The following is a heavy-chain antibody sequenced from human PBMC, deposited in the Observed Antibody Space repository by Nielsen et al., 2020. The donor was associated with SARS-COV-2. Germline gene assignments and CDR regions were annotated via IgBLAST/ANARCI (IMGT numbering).Heavy chain of an antibody. Sequence: GEYLKISCAASGVTLSASPLHWVRQAPGTGLKRVGRFRSKPNNDAAAYATPVDGSFTISRDESKTTVYLHMNGLNTEDTAVYYCARPRPTPDPHGWGQGTLVTVSS. CDR2: FRSKPNNDAA. J-gene: IGHJ4*02. D-gene: IGHD2-15*01. CDR1: GVTLSASP. CDR3: ARPRPTPDPHG. V-gene: IGHV3-73*01.